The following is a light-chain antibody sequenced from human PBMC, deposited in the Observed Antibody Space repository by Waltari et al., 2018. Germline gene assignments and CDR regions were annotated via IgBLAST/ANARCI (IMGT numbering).Light chain of an antibody. J-gene: IGKJ2*01. Sequence: DIVMTQSPDSLAVSLGERATINCKSSQSVLYSPNNLNYLAWYQQKPGQPPRLLIYWASTRETGVPDRFSGSGSGTDFTLTISSLQAEDVAVYYCQQFYSPHGMYTFGQGTKLEIK. CDR3: QQFYSPHGMYT. CDR2: WAS. V-gene: IGKV4-1*01. CDR1: QSVLYSPNNLNY.